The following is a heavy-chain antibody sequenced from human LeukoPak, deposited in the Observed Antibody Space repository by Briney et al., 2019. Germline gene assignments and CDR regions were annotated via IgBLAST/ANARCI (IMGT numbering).Heavy chain of an antibody. CDR3: ATALMVVGATTAYY. D-gene: IGHD1-26*01. V-gene: IGHV3-23*01. Sequence: GGSLRLSCAASGVTFSSYAMRWVRQPPGKGLEWVSAISGSGGSTYYADSVKGRFTISRDNSKNTLYLQMNSLRAEDTAVYYCATALMVVGATTAYYWGQGSLVTVSS. CDR1: GVTFSSYA. CDR2: ISGSGGST. J-gene: IGHJ4*02.